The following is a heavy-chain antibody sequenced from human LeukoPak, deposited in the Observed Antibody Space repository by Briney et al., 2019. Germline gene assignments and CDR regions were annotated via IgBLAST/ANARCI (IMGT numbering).Heavy chain of an antibody. CDR2: ISSSGNTI. D-gene: IGHD3-3*01. CDR1: GFTFSSYE. V-gene: IGHV3-48*03. J-gene: IGHJ4*02. Sequence: SGGSLRLSCAASGFTFSSYEMNWVRQAPGKGLELVSYISSSGNTIYYADSVKGRFTISRDNAKNLLYLQMNSLRAEDTAVYYCARDRTGITIFGVVIPFDYWGQGTLVTVSS. CDR3: ARDRTGITIFGVVIPFDY.